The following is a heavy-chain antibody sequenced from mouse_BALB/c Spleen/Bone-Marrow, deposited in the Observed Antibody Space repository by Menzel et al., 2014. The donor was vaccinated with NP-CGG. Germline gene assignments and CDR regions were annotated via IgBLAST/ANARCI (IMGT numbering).Heavy chain of an antibody. Sequence: EVMLVESGGGLVQPGGSLRLSCATSGFTFTDYYMNWVRQPPGRALEWLAFIRTNAIGSPSEYIASVKGRFTVSRDNSQNNLYLQMNTLRAEDRATYYCARDQGRVLLDYWGQGTTLTV. CDR3: ARDQGRVLLDY. J-gene: IGHJ2*01. CDR1: GFTFTDYY. CDR2: IRTNAIGSPS. V-gene: IGHV7-3*02.